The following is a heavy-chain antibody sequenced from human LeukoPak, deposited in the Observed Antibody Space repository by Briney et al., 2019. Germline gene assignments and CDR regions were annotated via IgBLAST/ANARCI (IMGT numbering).Heavy chain of an antibody. CDR3: ARERGDNGWYPDGFDI. D-gene: IGHD4/OR15-4a*01. Sequence: GGSLRLSCADSGFTFSSHWMHWVRQAPGKGLVWVARIDSDGSSTRVADSVKGRFTISRDNSKNTVYLQMSSLRVEDTAVYYCARERGDNGWYPDGFDIWGQGTLVTVSS. CDR2: IDSDGSST. V-gene: IGHV3-74*01. J-gene: IGHJ3*02. CDR1: GFTFSSHW.